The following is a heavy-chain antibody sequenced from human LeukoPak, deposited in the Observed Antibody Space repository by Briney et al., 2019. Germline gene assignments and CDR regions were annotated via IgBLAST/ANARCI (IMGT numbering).Heavy chain of an antibody. CDR2: ITGSGYYM. CDR3: ARSIAVAGTNFDY. J-gene: IGHJ4*02. V-gene: IGHV3-21*01. Sequence: GGSLRLSCAASGFTFSSYNMNWVRQAPRKGLEWVSSITGSGYYMYSADSLKGRFTISRDNANNSLYLQMNSLGADDTAVYYCARSIAVAGTNFDYWGQGTLVTVSS. D-gene: IGHD6-19*01. CDR1: GFTFSSYN.